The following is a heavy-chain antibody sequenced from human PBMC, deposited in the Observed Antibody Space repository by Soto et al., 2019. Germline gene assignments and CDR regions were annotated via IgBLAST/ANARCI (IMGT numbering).Heavy chain of an antibody. CDR1: GGSINSGDYY. J-gene: IGHJ3*02. CDR3: ATVPTYYYDRSGYANAFDM. D-gene: IGHD3-22*01. Sequence: SETLSLTCTVSGGSINSGDYYWSWIRQPPGKGLEWIGYIYYSGSTYHNPSLKSRINISVDTSKNQFSLKLSSVTAADTAVYYCATVPTYYYDRSGYANAFDMWGQGTMVIVSS. CDR2: IYYSGST. V-gene: IGHV4-30-4*01.